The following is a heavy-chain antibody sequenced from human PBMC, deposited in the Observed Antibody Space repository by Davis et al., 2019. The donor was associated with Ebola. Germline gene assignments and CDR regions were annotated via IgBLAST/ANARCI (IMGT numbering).Heavy chain of an antibody. V-gene: IGHV1-46*01. CDR2: INPSGGST. D-gene: IGHD3-22*01. Sequence: AASVKVSCKASGYTFTSYYMHWVRQAPGQGLEWMGIINPSGGSTSYAQKFQGRVTMTRDTSTSTVYMELSSLRSEDTAVYYCARRAFYYDSSGYSYWFDPWGQGTLVTVSS. CDR1: GYTFTSYY. CDR3: ARRAFYYDSSGYSYWFDP. J-gene: IGHJ5*02.